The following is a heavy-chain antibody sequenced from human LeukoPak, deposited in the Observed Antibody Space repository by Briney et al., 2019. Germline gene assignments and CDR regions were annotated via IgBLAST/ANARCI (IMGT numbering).Heavy chain of an antibody. CDR2: IYSGGSP. Sequence: GGSLRLSCAASGFIVSANYMNWVRQAPGKGLEWVSVIYSGGSPFYADSVKGRFTISRDNSKNTVYLQMNSLRVEDTAVYYCARGRPHGNDYWGQGTLVTVSS. D-gene: IGHD4-23*01. CDR1: GFIVSANY. V-gene: IGHV3-53*01. CDR3: ARGRPHGNDY. J-gene: IGHJ4*02.